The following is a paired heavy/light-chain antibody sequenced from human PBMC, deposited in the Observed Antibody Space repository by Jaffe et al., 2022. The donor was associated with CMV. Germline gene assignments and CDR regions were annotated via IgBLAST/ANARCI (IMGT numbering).Heavy chain of an antibody. V-gene: IGHV4-4*02. D-gene: IGHD3-16*01. CDR3: ARVPKYYDYFRHPQPKAIYYYMDV. Sequence: QIHLQESGPGLVEPSGTLSLTCAVSGASISSSDWWTWVRQPPGKGLEWIGDIYHSGSTNYNPSLRSRVTMSVDKSKNQFSLKVTSVTAADTAVYYCARVPKYYDYFRHPQPKAIYYYMDVWGEGTTVTVSS. CDR2: IYHSGST. CDR1: GASISSSDW. J-gene: IGHJ6*03.
Light chain of an antibody. Sequence: EIVLTQSPATLVLSPGERATLSCRASQSVGNYLAWYQQKLGQAPRLLIYEASKRAIGIPARFSGSGSGTDFTLTISSLEPEDFAIYYCQQRSNWPPELTFGGGTRVEMK. CDR1: QSVGNY. J-gene: IGKJ4*01. CDR3: QQRSNWPPELT. CDR2: EAS. V-gene: IGKV3-11*01.